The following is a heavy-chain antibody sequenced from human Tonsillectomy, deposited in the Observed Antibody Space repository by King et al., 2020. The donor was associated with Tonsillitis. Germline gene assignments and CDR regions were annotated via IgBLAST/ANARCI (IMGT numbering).Heavy chain of an antibody. D-gene: IGHD7-27*01. Sequence: VQLVESGGGVVQPGRSLRLSCAASGFTFSTYGMHWVRQAPVKGLEWVALISFDGDNKYYADSVKGRFTIPRDNSKNTVDLQMNSLRDEDTAVYYCAKKLKAWGHDAFDIWGQGTLVIAAS. CDR3: AKKLKAWGHDAFDI. J-gene: IGHJ3*02. V-gene: IGHV3-33*05. CDR2: ISFDGDNK. CDR1: GFTFSTYG.